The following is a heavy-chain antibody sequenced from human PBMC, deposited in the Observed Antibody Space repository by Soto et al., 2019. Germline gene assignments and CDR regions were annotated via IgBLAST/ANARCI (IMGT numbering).Heavy chain of an antibody. CDR1: GYTFTSYG. V-gene: IGHV1-46*01. CDR3: ARGGRQQLDFDY. Sequence: ASVKVSCKASGYTFTSYGISWVRQAPGQGLEWMGIINPSGGSTSYAQKFQGRVTMTRDTSTSTVYMELSSLRSEDTAVYYCARGGRQQLDFDYWGQGTLVTVSS. J-gene: IGHJ4*02. D-gene: IGHD6-13*01. CDR2: INPSGGST.